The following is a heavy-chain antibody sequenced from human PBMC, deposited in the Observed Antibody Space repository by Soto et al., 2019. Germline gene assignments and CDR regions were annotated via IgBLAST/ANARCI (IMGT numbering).Heavy chain of an antibody. CDR3: TTEGATSPSDNWFDP. Sequence: EVQLVESGGGLVKPGGSLRLSCAASGFTFSNAWMSWVRQAPGKGLEWGGRIKSKTDGGTTDYAAPVKGRFTISRDDSKNTLYLQMNSLKTEDTAVYYCTTEGATSPSDNWFDPWGQGTLVTVSS. CDR2: IKSKTDGGTT. J-gene: IGHJ5*02. D-gene: IGHD5-12*01. CDR1: GFTFSNAW. V-gene: IGHV3-15*01.